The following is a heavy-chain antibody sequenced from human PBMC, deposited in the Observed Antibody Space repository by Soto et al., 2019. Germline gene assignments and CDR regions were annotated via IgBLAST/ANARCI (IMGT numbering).Heavy chain of an antibody. V-gene: IGHV5-51*01. J-gene: IGHJ6*02. CDR2: IYPGDSDT. CDR3: ARHGHYGSGSYYKSYYYYGMDV. Sequence: GESLKISCKGSGYSFTSYWIGWVRQMPGKVLEWMGIIYPGDSDTRYSPSFQGQVTISADKSISTAYLQWSSLKASDTAMYYCARHGHYGSGSYYKSYYYYGMDVWGQGXTVTVSS. D-gene: IGHD3-10*01. CDR1: GYSFTSYW.